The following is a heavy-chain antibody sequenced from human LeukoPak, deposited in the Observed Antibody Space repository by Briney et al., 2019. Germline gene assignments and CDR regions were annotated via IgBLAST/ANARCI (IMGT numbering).Heavy chain of an antibody. Sequence: GGSLRLSCSASGFTFSSSAIHWVRQAPGKGLEYVSGISSNGGSTYNADSVKGRFTISRDNSKNTVYLQMSSLRPEDTALHYCVKRTGLYFDYWGQGTLVTVSS. D-gene: IGHD1-1*01. V-gene: IGHV3-64D*09. J-gene: IGHJ4*02. CDR1: GFTFSSSA. CDR2: ISSNGGST. CDR3: VKRTGLYFDY.